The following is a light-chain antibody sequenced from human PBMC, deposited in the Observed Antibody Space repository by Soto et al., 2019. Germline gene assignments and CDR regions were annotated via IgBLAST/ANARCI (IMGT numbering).Light chain of an antibody. CDR1: HSVSSY. Sequence: PGERGPLSCRASHSVSSYSAWHQQKPGQAPMLLIYDASNRATGIPARFSGSGSGTDFTLTISSPEPEDYAVYYCQQYGRSPTTFGQGTKVDFK. CDR3: QQYGRSPTT. CDR2: DAS. V-gene: IGKV3-11*01. J-gene: IGKJ1*01.